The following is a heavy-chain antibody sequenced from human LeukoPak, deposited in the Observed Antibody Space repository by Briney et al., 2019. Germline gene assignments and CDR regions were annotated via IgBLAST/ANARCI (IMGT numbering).Heavy chain of an antibody. Sequence: SETLSLTCTVSGGSISSYYWSWIRQPAGKGLEWIGRIYTSGSTNYNPSLKSRVTMSVDTSKNQFSLKLSSVTAADTAVYYCARRSRERWLQLGRAFDIWGQGTMATVSS. CDR1: GGSISSYY. CDR2: IYTSGST. CDR3: ARRSRERWLQLGRAFDI. J-gene: IGHJ3*02. D-gene: IGHD5-24*01. V-gene: IGHV4-4*07.